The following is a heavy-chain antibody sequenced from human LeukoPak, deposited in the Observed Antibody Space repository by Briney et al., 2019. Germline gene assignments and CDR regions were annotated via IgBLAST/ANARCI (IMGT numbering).Heavy chain of an antibody. CDR2: ISGSGDGT. V-gene: IGHV3-23*01. Sequence: GGSLRLSCAASRFSFISYAMSWVRQAPGKGLEWVSSISGSGDGTYYADSVQGRFTISRDNSRNTLYLQMIRLRAEDTAIYYCATDTPSSPFDYWGRGTLVSVSS. J-gene: IGHJ4*02. CDR1: RFSFISYA. CDR3: ATDTPSSPFDY. D-gene: IGHD6-6*01.